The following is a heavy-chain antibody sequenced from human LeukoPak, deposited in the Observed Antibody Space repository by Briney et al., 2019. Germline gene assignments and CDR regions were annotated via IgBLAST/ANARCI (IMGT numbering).Heavy chain of an antibody. CDR1: GFTVSSNY. D-gene: IGHD3-22*01. CDR3: ARTYDSSGYYDY. Sequence: GGSLRLSCVASGFTVSSNYMSWVRQAPGKGLEWVSVIYSGGSTYYADSVKGRFTISRDNSKNTLYLQMNSLRAEDTAVYYCARTYDSSGYYDYWGQGALVTVSS. V-gene: IGHV3-53*01. CDR2: IYSGGST. J-gene: IGHJ4*02.